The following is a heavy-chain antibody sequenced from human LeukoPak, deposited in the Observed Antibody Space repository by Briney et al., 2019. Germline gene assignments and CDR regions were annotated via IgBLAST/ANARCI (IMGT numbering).Heavy chain of an antibody. CDR2: IYYSGST. J-gene: IGHJ3*02. CDR1: GGSISSYY. V-gene: IGHV4-59*01. Sequence: PSETLSLTCTVSGGSISSYYWSWVRQPPGKGLEWIGYIYYSGSTNYNPSLKSRVTISVDTSKNQFSLKLSSVTAADTAVYYCAREGIAAGTPWHDAFDIWGQGTMVTVSS. CDR3: AREGIAAGTPWHDAFDI. D-gene: IGHD6-13*01.